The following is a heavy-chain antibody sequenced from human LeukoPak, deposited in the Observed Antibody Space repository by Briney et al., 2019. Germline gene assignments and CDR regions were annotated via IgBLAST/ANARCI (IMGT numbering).Heavy chain of an antibody. Sequence: KTSETLSLTCTVSGGSISSYYWSWIRQPPGKGLEWIGYIYYSGSTNYNPSLKSRVTISVDTSKNQFSLKLSSVTAADTAVYYCARDRYWFGSYGMDVWGQGTTVTVSS. J-gene: IGHJ6*02. CDR2: IYYSGST. V-gene: IGHV4-59*01. D-gene: IGHD3-10*01. CDR1: GGSISSYY. CDR3: ARDRYWFGSYGMDV.